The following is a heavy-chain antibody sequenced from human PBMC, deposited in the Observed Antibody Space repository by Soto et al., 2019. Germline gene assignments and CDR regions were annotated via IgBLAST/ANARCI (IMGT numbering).Heavy chain of an antibody. CDR3: VRDIR. CDR1: GFTFNNFW. CDR2: INSDGTTT. J-gene: IGHJ4*02. V-gene: IGHV3-74*01. Sequence: EVQLVESGGGLVQPGGSLRLSCAASGFTFNNFWMYWVRQTPGKGLVWVSGINSDGTTTIYADSVKGRFTISRDNAKNTLYLQMNSLTVEDTAIYYCVRDIRWGQGTLVTVSS.